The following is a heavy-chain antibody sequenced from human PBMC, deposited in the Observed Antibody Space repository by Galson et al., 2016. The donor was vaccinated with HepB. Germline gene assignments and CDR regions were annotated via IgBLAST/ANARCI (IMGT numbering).Heavy chain of an antibody. CDR1: GYNFGTYF. CDR2: IYPGDSDT. D-gene: IGHD4/OR15-4a*01. Sequence: QSGAEVKKPGKSLKISCEGSGYNFGTYFIAWVRQMPGKGLEWMGIIYPGDSDTVYSPSFRGQVTLTADKSNNTAFLQWSGLKASDTATYYCARLVRQSRTLGGPSSFDSWGQGTLVAVS. J-gene: IGHJ3*02. V-gene: IGHV5-51*01. CDR3: ARLVRQSRTLGGPSSFDS.